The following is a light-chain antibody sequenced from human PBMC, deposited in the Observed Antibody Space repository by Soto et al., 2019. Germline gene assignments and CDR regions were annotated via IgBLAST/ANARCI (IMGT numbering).Light chain of an antibody. CDR2: EGI. V-gene: IGLV2-23*01. Sequence: QSALTQPASVSGSPGQSITISCSGLSEVVSFGPVSWYQHHPGQVPKLIIYEGIRRPSGVSSRFSGSKTGNTASLTITGLQAEDEADYYCCSYAGARIYVFGTGTKLTVL. CDR3: CSYAGARIYV. J-gene: IGLJ1*01. CDR1: LSEVVSFGP.